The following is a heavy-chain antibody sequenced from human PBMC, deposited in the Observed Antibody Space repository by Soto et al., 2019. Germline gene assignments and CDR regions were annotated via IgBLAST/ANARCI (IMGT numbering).Heavy chain of an antibody. D-gene: IGHD6-13*01. CDR3: ARYCLAADREY. V-gene: IGHV3-21*01. J-gene: IGHJ4*02. CDR2: ISSSSSYI. CDR1: GFTFSSYS. Sequence: EVQLLESGGGLVKPGGSLRLSCAASGFTFSSYSMNWVRQAPGKGLEWVSSISSSSSYIYYADSVKGRFTISRDNAKKSLYLQVLSLRVDGTPVDYCARYCLAADREYWGQGVLVSVST.